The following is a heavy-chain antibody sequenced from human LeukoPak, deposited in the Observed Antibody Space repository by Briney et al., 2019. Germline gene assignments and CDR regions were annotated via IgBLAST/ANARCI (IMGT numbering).Heavy chain of an antibody. CDR1: GGSISSGSYY. CDR3: ARDRVFAPSGWTRIDY. CDR2: MYTSGST. J-gene: IGHJ4*02. D-gene: IGHD6-19*01. Sequence: SETLSLTCTVSGGSISSGSYYWSWIRQPAGQGLEYIGRMYTSGSTNYNPSLKSRVTISVDTSKNQFSLKLSSVTAADTAVYYCARDRVFAPSGWTRIDYWGQGTLVTVSS. V-gene: IGHV4-61*02.